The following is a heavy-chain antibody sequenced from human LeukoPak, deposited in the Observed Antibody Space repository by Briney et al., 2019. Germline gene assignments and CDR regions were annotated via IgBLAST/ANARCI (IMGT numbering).Heavy chain of an antibody. Sequence: PGGSLRLSCAASGFTFSSYAMSWVRQAPGKGLEWVAVISYDGSYKYYADSVKGRFTISRDNSKNTLYLQMNSLRAEDTAVYYCAKVGPNYFGSGSYFDYWGQGTLVTVSS. CDR2: ISYDGSYK. D-gene: IGHD3-10*01. J-gene: IGHJ4*02. V-gene: IGHV3-30*18. CDR3: AKVGPNYFGSGSYFDY. CDR1: GFTFSSYA.